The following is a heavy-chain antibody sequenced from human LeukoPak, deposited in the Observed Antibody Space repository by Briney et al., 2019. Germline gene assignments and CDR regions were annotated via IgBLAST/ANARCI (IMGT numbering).Heavy chain of an antibody. CDR1: GFTFSSYG. V-gene: IGHV3-23*01. D-gene: IGHD3-10*01. CDR2: ISGSGGST. Sequence: GGSLRLSCAASGFTFSSYGMSWVRQAPGKGLEWVSAISGSGGSTYYADSVKGRFTISRDNSKNTLYLQMNSLRAEDTAVYYCAKDGSYGSGPYYYYYYYMDVWGKGTTVTISS. J-gene: IGHJ6*03. CDR3: AKDGSYGSGPYYYYYYYMDV.